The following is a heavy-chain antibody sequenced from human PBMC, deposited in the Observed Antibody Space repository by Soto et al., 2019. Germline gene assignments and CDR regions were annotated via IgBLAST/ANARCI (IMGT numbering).Heavy chain of an antibody. CDR2: ISPDGKNT. D-gene: IGHD4-4*01. CDR3: VRDRGNRYSDY. Sequence: DVHLVESGGDLVHPGGSLRLSCAASGFTFSSYWMHWVRQVPGKGLVWVSRISPDGKNTNYADSVKGRFTISRDNAKNTVFLQMNSLRVEDMAVYYCVRDRGNRYSDYWGQGTLVTVSS. J-gene: IGHJ4*02. V-gene: IGHV3-74*01. CDR1: GFTFSSYW.